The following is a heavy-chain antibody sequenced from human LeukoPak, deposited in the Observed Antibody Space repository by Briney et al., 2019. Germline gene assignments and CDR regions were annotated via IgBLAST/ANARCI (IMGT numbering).Heavy chain of an antibody. CDR3: ASIAARVYYFDY. J-gene: IGHJ4*02. V-gene: IGHV4-31*03. CDR2: IYYSGST. Sequence: SETLSLTCTVSGGSISSGGYYWSWIRQHPGKGLEWIGYIYYSGSTYYNPSLKSRVTISVDTSKNQFSLKLSSVTAADTAVYYCASIAARVYYFDYWGQETLVTVSS. D-gene: IGHD6-6*01. CDR1: GGSISSGGYY.